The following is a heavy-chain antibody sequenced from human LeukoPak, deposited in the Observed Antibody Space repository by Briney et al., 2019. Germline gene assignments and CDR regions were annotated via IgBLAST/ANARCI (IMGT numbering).Heavy chain of an antibody. V-gene: IGHV3-73*01. J-gene: IGHJ4*02. CDR1: GFTFSGSA. CDR2: IRSKANSYAT. CDR3: TSRGDSSGYSYPFDY. D-gene: IGHD3-22*01. Sequence: GGSLRLSCAASGFTFSGSAMHWVRQASGKGLEWVGRIRSKANSYATAYAASVKGRFALSRDGSKNTAYLQMDSLKTEDTAVYYCTSRGDSSGYSYPFDYWGQGTLVTVSS.